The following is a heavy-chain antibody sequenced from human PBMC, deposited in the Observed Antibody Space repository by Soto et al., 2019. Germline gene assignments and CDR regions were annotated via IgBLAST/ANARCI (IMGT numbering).Heavy chain of an antibody. CDR2: MNPNTGNT. CDR1: GYTFTSYD. V-gene: IGHV1-8*01. CDR3: ARQWELSGYYYGMDV. Sequence: ASVKVSCKASGYTFTSYDINWLRQATGQGLEWMGWMNPNTGNTGYAQKFQGRVTMTRDTSISTAYMELSSLRSDDTAVYYCARQWELSGYYYGMDVWGQGTTVTVSS. J-gene: IGHJ6*02. D-gene: IGHD1-26*01.